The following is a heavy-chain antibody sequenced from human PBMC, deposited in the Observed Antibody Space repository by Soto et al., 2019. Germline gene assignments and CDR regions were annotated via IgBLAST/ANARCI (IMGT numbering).Heavy chain of an antibody. D-gene: IGHD5-12*01. CDR3: ARVKSGYDFAY. Sequence: QVQLVQSGAEVKKPGASVKVSCKASEYTFTSYGINWVRQAPGQGIEWMGWISANNGNTHYAQKLQGRVTMTTDTSTSTAYMELRSLRSDDTAVYYCARVKSGYDFAYWGQGTLVTVSS. CDR2: ISANNGNT. J-gene: IGHJ4*02. CDR1: EYTFTSYG. V-gene: IGHV1-18*01.